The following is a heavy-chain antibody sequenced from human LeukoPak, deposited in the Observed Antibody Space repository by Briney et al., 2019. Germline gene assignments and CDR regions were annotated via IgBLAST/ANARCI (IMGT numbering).Heavy chain of an antibody. CDR1: GFTFSSYA. V-gene: IGHV3-23*01. D-gene: IGHD2-15*01. CDR2: ISGSGGST. CDR3: AKDRSCSGGSCYCHY. J-gene: IGHJ4*02. Sequence: GGSLRLSCAASGFTFSSYAMSWVRQAPGKGLEWVSAISGSGGSTYYADSVKGRFTISRDNSKNTLYLQMNSLRAEDTAVYYCAKDRSCSGGSCYCHYWGQGTLVTVSS.